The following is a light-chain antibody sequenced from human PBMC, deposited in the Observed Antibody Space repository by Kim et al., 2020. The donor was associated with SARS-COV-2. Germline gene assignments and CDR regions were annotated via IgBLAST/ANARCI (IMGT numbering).Light chain of an antibody. CDR3: QQYGGSPL. Sequence: NVLTQSPGTLSLSPGEGATLSCRASESVSRNYLAWYQQKPGQTPRLLIYDASRRATGIPDRFSGSGSGTDFTLTISRLEPEDSAVYYCQQYGGSPLFGQGTKVDIK. J-gene: IGKJ1*01. V-gene: IGKV3-20*01. CDR2: DAS. CDR1: ESVSRNY.